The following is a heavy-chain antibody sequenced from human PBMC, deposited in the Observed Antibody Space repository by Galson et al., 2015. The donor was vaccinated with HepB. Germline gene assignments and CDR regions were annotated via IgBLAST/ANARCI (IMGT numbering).Heavy chain of an antibody. V-gene: IGHV3-30*18. J-gene: IGHJ4*02. D-gene: IGHD3-3*01. Sequence: SLRLSCAASGFTFSSYGMHWVRQAPGKGLEWVAVISYDGSNKYYADSVKGRFTISRDNSKNTLYLQMNSLRAEDTAVYYCAKDISRYDFWSGCPDYWGQGTLVTVSS. CDR1: GFTFSSYG. CDR2: ISYDGSNK. CDR3: AKDISRYDFWSGCPDY.